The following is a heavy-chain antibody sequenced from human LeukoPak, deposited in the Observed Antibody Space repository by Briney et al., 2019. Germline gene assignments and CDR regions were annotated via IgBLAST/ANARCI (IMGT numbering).Heavy chain of an antibody. CDR1: RYTFTDYY. J-gene: IGHJ6*03. CDR3: ARASDFWSGYYVPDYYYYYMDV. Sequence: GASVKVSCKASRYTFTDYYIHWVRQAPGQGLEWMGGIIPIFGTANYAQKFQGRVTITADESTSTAYMELSSLRSEDTAVYYCARASDFWSGYYVPDYYYYYMDVWGKGTTVTVSS. CDR2: IIPIFGTA. D-gene: IGHD3-3*01. V-gene: IGHV1-69*13.